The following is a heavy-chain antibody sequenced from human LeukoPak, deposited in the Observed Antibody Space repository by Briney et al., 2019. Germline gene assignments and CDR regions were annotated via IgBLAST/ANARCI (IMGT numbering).Heavy chain of an antibody. D-gene: IGHD3-10*01. CDR3: AKGSF. Sequence: GGSLKLSLLVSGFTFGTFAMSWFRRAPGKGLEWVSGISESGGSTYYADSVKGRFTSSRDNSKNTLYLQMNNLRAEDTAAYYCAKGSFWGQGTLVTVSS. CDR2: ISESGGST. V-gene: IGHV3-23*01. J-gene: IGHJ4*02. CDR1: GFTFGTFA.